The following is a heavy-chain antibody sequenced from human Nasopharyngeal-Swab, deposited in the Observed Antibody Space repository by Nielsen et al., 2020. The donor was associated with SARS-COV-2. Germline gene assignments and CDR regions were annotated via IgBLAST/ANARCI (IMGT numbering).Heavy chain of an antibody. CDR1: GYSFTSYC. CDR2: IYPGDSDT. Sequence: GGSLRLSCKGSGYSFTSYCIGWVPQLPGKGLEWMGLIYPGDSDTRYSPSFQGQVTISADKSISTAYLQWSSLKASDTAMYYCASYYGSGNDGMDVWGQGTTVTVSS. D-gene: IGHD3-10*01. CDR3: ASYYGSGNDGMDV. J-gene: IGHJ6*02. V-gene: IGHV5-51*01.